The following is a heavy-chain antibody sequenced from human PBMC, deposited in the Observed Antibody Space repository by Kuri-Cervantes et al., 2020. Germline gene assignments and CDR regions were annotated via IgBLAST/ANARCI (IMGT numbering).Heavy chain of an antibody. CDR3: AKDRSRIVVGWFDP. J-gene: IGHJ5*02. D-gene: IGHD2-2*01. CDR1: GFTFSSYA. CDR2: ISGSGGST. Sequence: GESLKISCAAFGFTFSSYAMSWVRQAPGKGLEWVSAISGSGGSTYYADSVKGRFTISRDNSKNTLYLQMNSLRAEDTAVYYCAKDRSRIVVGWFDPWGQGTLVTVSS. V-gene: IGHV3-23*01.